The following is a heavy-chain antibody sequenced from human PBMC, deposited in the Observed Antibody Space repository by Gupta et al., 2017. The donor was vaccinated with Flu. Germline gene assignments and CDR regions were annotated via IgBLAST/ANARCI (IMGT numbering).Heavy chain of an antibody. J-gene: IGHJ6*02. D-gene: IGHD6-13*01. CDR2: INPNNDGT. Sequence: GQGLEWMGWINPNNDGTTYSQKFQGRVTMTRDTSINTAYMDLSRLTSDDTAVYYCARDGSNTWLLLGYYGMDVWGQGTTVTVSS. CDR3: ARDGSNTWLLLGYYGMDV. V-gene: IGHV1-2*02.